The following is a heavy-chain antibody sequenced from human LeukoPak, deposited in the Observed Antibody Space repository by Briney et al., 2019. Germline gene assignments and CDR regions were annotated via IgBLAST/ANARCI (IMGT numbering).Heavy chain of an antibody. J-gene: IGHJ3*02. V-gene: IGHV3-30-3*01. CDR1: GFTFSSYA. CDR2: ISYDGSNK. Sequence: GGSLRLSCAASGFTFSSYAMHWVRQAPGKGLEWVAAISYDGSNKYYADSVKGRFTISRDNSKNTLYLQMNSLRAEDTAVYYCASALRDPPGAFDIWGQGTMVTVSS. CDR3: ASALRDPPGAFDI. D-gene: IGHD5-24*01.